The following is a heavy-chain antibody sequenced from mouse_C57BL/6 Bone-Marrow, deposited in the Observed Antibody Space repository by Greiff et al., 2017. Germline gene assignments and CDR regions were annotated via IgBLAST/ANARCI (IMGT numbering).Heavy chain of an antibody. V-gene: IGHV1-53*01. CDR2: INPSNGGT. D-gene: IGHD1-1*01. CDR1: GYTFTSYW. Sequence: VQLQQPGTELVKPGASVKLSCKASGYTFTSYWMHWVKQRPGQGLEWIGNINPSNGGTNYNEKFKSKATLTVDKSSSTAYMQLSSLTSEDSAVYYCAREEAYYYGSSYWDGAMDYWGQGTSVTVSS. CDR3: AREEAYYYGSSYWDGAMDY. J-gene: IGHJ4*01.